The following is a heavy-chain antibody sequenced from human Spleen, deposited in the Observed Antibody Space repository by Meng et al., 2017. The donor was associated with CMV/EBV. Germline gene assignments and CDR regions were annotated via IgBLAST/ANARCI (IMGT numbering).Heavy chain of an antibody. CDR1: GFTFSSYW. CDR2: INSDGSST. CDR3: AKDLGDGYGADY. V-gene: IGHV3-74*01. D-gene: IGHD5-24*01. J-gene: IGHJ4*02. Sequence: GESLKISCAASGFTFSSYWMHWVRQAPGKGLVWVSRINSDGSSTSYADSVKGRFTISRDNAKNTLYLQMNSLRAEDTAVYYCAKDLGDGYGADYWGQGTLVTVSS.